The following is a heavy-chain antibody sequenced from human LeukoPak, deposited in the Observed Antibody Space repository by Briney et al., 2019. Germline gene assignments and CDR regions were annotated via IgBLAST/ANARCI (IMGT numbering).Heavy chain of an antibody. CDR3: ARALVPAAIGLDY. D-gene: IGHD2-2*01. J-gene: IGHJ4*02. CDR1: GFNFSSYA. V-gene: IGHV3-30*01. Sequence: GGSLRLSCAASGFNFSSYAMHWVRQAPGKGLEWVAVIPYDGSNKYYADSVKVRFTISRDNSKNTLYLQMNSLRAEDTAVYYCARALVPAAIGLDYWGQGTLVTVSS. CDR2: IPYDGSNK.